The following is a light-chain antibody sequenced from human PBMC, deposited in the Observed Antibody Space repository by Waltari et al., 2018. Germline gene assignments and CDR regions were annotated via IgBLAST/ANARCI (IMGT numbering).Light chain of an antibody. J-gene: IGKJ2*01. Sequence: DIQMTQSPSTLSASVGDRVTIPCRASQSISNWLAWYQQKPVKAPKVLIYKSFTLQSGVPSRFSGSGSETEFILTISSLQPDDFATYYCQQYNIWPYTFGQGTTLEI. CDR1: QSISNW. V-gene: IGKV1-5*03. CDR2: KSF. CDR3: QQYNIWPYT.